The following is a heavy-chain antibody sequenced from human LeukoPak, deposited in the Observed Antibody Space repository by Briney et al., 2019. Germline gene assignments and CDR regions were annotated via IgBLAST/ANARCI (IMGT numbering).Heavy chain of an antibody. D-gene: IGHD1-26*01. J-gene: IGHJ4*02. V-gene: IGHV1-2*06. CDR1: GYTFTGYY. CDR2: INPNSGGT. Sequence: ASVKVSCKASGYTFTGYYMHWVRQAPGQGLEWMGRINPNSGGTNYAQKFQGRATMTRDTSISTAYMELSRLRSDDTAVYYCARDVGSYGVSDYWGQGTLVTVSS. CDR3: ARDVGSYGVSDY.